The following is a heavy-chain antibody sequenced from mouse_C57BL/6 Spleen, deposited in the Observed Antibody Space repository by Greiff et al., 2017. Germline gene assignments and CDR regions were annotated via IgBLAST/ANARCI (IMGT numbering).Heavy chain of an antibody. CDR1: GYAFSSSW. CDR3: ATYDLDV. CDR2: IYPGDGDT. V-gene: IGHV1-82*01. J-gene: IGHJ1*03. D-gene: IGHD2-3*01. Sequence: VQLQQSGPELVKPGASVKISCKASGYAFSSSWMNWVKQRPGQGLEWIGRIYPGDGDTNYNGKFKGKATLTADKSSSTAYMQLSSLTSEDSAVYFCATYDLDVWGTGTTVTVSS.